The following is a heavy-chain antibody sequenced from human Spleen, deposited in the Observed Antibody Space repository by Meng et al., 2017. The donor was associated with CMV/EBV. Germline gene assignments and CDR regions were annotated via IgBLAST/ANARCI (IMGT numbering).Heavy chain of an antibody. J-gene: IGHJ4*02. CDR3: ARVNTGVRGWELPD. CDR2: INPNSGGT. Sequence: GVSLMISCVASGFSLTDYLMHWVRQAPGKGLEWMGCINPNSGGTNSAQKFKGRVTMTRDTFISTVYMELSSLRTDDTAVYYCARVNTGVRGWELPDWGQGTLVTVSS. V-gene: IGHV1-2*02. CDR1: GFSLTDYL. D-gene: IGHD1-26*01.